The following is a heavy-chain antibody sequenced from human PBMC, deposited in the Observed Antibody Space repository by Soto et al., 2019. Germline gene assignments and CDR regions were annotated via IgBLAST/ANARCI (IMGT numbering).Heavy chain of an antibody. D-gene: IGHD2-15*01. Sequence: PGGSLRLSCAASGFTFSSYAMSWVRQAPGKGLEWVSGISESGGSTYYADSVKGRFTISRNNSKNTLYLQMSSLRAEDTAVYYCARRFSGNSGWFDHWGQGTLVTVSS. CDR3: ARRFSGNSGWFDH. CDR2: ISESGGST. J-gene: IGHJ5*02. V-gene: IGHV3-23*01. CDR1: GFTFSSYA.